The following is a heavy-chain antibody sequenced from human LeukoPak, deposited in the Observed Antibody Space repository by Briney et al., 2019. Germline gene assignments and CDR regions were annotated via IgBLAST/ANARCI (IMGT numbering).Heavy chain of an antibody. CDR3: SHYSSSWRYFDN. V-gene: IGHV3-23*01. D-gene: IGHD6-13*01. J-gene: IGHJ4*02. CDR2: ISGSGGST. CDR1: GFTFGSYA. Sequence: GGSLRLSCAGSGFTFGSYAMSWVRQAPGKGLEWVAGISGSGGSTYYADSVKGRFTTSRDNSKNTLFLQMNSLRAEDTALYSRSHYSSSWRYFDNWGQGTLVTVSS.